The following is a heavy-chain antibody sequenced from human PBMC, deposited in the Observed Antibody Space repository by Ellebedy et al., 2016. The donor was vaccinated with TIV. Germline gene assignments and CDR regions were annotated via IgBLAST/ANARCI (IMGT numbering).Heavy chain of an antibody. CDR3: ATVSGKYYFDS. V-gene: IGHV3-23*01. D-gene: IGHD2-8*01. CDR2: ISGSGGST. J-gene: IGHJ4*02. CDR1: GFTFSSYA. Sequence: GESLKISXAASGFTFSSYAMSWVRQAPGKGLEWVSSISGSGGSTSYADSVKGRFTISRDNSKNTLYLQMNSLRAEDTAVYYCATVSGKYYFDSWGQGTLVTVSS.